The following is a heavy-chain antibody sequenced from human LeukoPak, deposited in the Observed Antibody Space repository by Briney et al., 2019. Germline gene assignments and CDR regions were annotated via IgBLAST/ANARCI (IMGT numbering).Heavy chain of an antibody. Sequence: GGPLRLSCSVSGVTFSSYTMHWVRQAPGKVLEYVSSININGGRTYYADSVKGRFTISRDNSKNTLYLQMSSLRAEDTALYYCVKDKWIGHWGQGTLVTVSS. CDR3: VKDKWIGH. J-gene: IGHJ4*02. CDR1: GVTFSSYT. CDR2: ININGGRT. V-gene: IGHV3-64D*09. D-gene: IGHD2-2*03.